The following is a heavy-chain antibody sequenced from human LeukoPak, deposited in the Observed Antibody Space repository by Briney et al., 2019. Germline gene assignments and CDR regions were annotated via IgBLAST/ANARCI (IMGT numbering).Heavy chain of an antibody. Sequence: GGSLRLSCAASGFTFRNNWMSWVRQAPGKGLEWVANIKQDGSDKNYVDSVKGRFTISRDNAKNSLSLQMNSLRAEDTAVYYCARETPDSSGWDWGQGTLVTVSS. J-gene: IGHJ4*02. V-gene: IGHV3-7*01. CDR2: IKQDGSDK. D-gene: IGHD6-19*01. CDR1: GFTFRNNW. CDR3: ARETPDSSGWD.